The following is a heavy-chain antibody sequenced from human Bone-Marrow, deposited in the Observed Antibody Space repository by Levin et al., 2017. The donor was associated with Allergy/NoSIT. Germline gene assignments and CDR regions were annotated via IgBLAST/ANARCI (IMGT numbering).Heavy chain of an antibody. V-gene: IGHV4-4*07. D-gene: IGHD1-14*01. CDR1: GGSIRSYY. CDR2: IFPSGTT. CDR3: ARIGIYRYFDY. J-gene: IGHJ4*02. Sequence: GSLRLSCTVSGGSIRSYYWSWIRQPAGKGLEWIGRIFPSGTTSYNPSLKSRVTMSVDTSKNHFSLNLNSVTAADTAVYYCARIGIYRYFDYWGQGTLVTVSS.